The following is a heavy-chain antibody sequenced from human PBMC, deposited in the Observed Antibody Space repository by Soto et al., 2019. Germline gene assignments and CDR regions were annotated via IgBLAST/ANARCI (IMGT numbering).Heavy chain of an antibody. Sequence: EVQLLESGGGLVQPGGSLRLSCAASGFAFSDYAMTWVRQAPGKGLEWISSVRGSASITYYADSVKGRFTISRDNSKDTLFLQMNSLSAEDTAIYYCAKDRDYFDYWGQGTLVTVSS. CDR2: VRGSASIT. CDR3: AKDRDYFDY. J-gene: IGHJ4*02. CDR1: GFAFSDYA. V-gene: IGHV3-23*01.